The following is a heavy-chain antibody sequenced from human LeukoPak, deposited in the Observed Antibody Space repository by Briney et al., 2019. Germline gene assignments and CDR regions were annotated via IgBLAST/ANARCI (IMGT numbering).Heavy chain of an antibody. J-gene: IGHJ4*02. D-gene: IGHD3-3*01. CDR2: IDGDGSTE. CDR1: GFTLSSYW. CDR3: ARGGAAFAESVY. Sequence: GGSLRLSCVASGFTLSSYWMSWVRQAPGKGLEWVANIDGDGSTEAYVDSLKGRFTISRDNAKNSLYLPMNNLRVEDTAVYYCARGGAAFAESVYWGQGTLVTVSS. V-gene: IGHV3-7*01.